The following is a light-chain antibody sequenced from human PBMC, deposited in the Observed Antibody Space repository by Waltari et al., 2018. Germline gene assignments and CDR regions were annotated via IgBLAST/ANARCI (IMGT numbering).Light chain of an antibody. CDR1: TSDIGSYNL. V-gene: IGLV2-23*02. J-gene: IGLJ3*02. CDR2: EVN. CDR3: CSYGGASLRV. Sequence: QSALTKPASVSGSPGQSITISCTATTSDIGSYNLVSWYQQHPGEVPKLIIYEVNKRPSGVSNRFSGSKSGNTASLTISGLQPEDEADYYCCSYGGASLRVFGGGTKVTVL.